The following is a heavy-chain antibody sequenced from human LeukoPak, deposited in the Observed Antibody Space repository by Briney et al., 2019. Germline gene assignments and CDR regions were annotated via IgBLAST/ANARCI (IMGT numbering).Heavy chain of an antibody. Sequence: PSETLSLTCTVSGGSINNYYWSWIRQPPGKGLGWIAYIYYSGSTNYTTSLKSRVTMSVDTSKSQFHLRLTSVTAADTAVYYCARLGSSGYDLDYGGQGTLVTVSS. D-gene: IGHD5-12*01. V-gene: IGHV4-59*08. CDR3: ARLGSSGYDLDY. J-gene: IGHJ4*02. CDR1: GGSINNYY. CDR2: IYYSGST.